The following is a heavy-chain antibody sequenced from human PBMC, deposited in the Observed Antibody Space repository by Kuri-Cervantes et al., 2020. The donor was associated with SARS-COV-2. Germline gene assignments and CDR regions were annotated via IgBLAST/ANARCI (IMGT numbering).Heavy chain of an antibody. Sequence: GESLKISCTASGFTFINAWMTWVRQAPGKELKWFVRIRSKTGGGTTDYAAPVKGRFTITRDDSKNTVYLHMNRLEIEDTAVYFCTTDDSEVSRDYGGTWGQGTLVTVSS. J-gene: IGHJ5*02. CDR1: GFTFINAW. CDR3: TTDDSEVSRDYGGT. D-gene: IGHD4-17*01. CDR2: IRSKTGGGTT. V-gene: IGHV3-15*07.